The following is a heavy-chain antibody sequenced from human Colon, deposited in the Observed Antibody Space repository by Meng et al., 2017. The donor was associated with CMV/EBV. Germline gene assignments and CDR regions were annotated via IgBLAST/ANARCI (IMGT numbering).Heavy chain of an antibody. Sequence: GESLKISCAASRFTFSTYAMTWVRQAPGKGLEWVSVIYSGGSTYYADSVKGRFTISRDNSKNTVYLQMNSLRADDTAVYYCATTGETKPDFDYWGQGTPVTVSS. J-gene: IGHJ4*02. CDR2: IYSGGST. V-gene: IGHV3-53*01. D-gene: IGHD4-17*01. CDR3: ATTGETKPDFDY. CDR1: RFTFSTYA.